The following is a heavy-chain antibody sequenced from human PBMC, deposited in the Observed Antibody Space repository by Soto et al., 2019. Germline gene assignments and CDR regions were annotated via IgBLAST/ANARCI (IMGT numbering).Heavy chain of an antibody. Sequence: PSETLSFTCTVSGGSISSSSYYWGWIRQPPGKGLEWIGSIYYSGSTYYNPSLKSRVTISVDRSKNQFSLKLSSVTAADTAVYYCAAGGGLPRYYWGQGTLVTVSS. CDR2: IYYSGST. CDR3: AAGGGLPRYY. V-gene: IGHV4-39*07. D-gene: IGHD5-12*01. J-gene: IGHJ4*02. CDR1: GGSISSSSYY.